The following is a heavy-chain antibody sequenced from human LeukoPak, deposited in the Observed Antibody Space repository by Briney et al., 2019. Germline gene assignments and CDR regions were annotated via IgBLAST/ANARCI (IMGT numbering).Heavy chain of an antibody. J-gene: IGHJ4*02. CDR2: MWYDGRNR. CDR3: ARDVIEMSTIGEGFDN. Sequence: PGGSLRLSCAASGFTFSNYEMNWVRQAPGKGLEWVANMWYDGRNRYYGDTVKGRFTISRDNSENTVYLQMNSLRVEDTAVYYCARDVIEMSTIGEGFDNWGQGTLVTVSS. V-gene: IGHV3-33*08. D-gene: IGHD5-24*01. CDR1: GFTFSNYE.